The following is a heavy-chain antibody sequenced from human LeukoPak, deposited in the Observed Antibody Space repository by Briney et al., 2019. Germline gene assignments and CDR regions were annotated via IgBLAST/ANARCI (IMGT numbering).Heavy chain of an antibody. D-gene: IGHD2-8*02. V-gene: IGHV3-23*01. J-gene: IGHJ6*02. CDR1: GFTFSSYA. Sequence: GGSLRLSCSASGFTFSSYAMNWVRQAPGKGLELVSAISGSGGSTHYADSVKGRFTASRDNSKDTLYLQMNSLRAEDTAVYYCARSRTAGFRGMDVWGQGTTVTVSS. CDR3: ARSRTAGFRGMDV. CDR2: ISGSGGST.